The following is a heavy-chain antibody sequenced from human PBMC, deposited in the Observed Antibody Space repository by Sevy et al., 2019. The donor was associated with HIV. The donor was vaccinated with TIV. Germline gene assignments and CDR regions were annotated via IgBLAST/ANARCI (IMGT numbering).Heavy chain of an antibody. J-gene: IGHJ4*02. D-gene: IGHD6-6*01. V-gene: IGHV3-30*02. CDR3: AKDLTERYSTSSGDFDY. CDR1: GFTFNVYG. CDR2: TRYDGSTK. Sequence: GGSLRLSCAASGFTFNVYGMHWVRQAPGKGLQWVAFTRYDGSTKYYADSVKGRFTISRDNSKNALYLQMNSLRVEDTAMYYCAKDLTERYSTSSGDFDYWGQRSLVTVSS.